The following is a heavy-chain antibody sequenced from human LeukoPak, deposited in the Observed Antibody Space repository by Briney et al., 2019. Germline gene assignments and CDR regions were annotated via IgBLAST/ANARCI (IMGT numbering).Heavy chain of an antibody. CDR1: GGSFSGYY. CDR2: INHSGST. CDR3: SRGLDSRKLGY. V-gene: IGHV4-34*01. D-gene: IGHD3-22*01. Sequence: SETLSLTCAVYGGSFSGYYWSWIRQPPGKGLEWIGEINHSGSTNYNPSLKSRVTISVDTSKNQFSLNLNSVTAAGTAVYFCSRGLDSRKLGYWGQGTLVTVSS. J-gene: IGHJ4*02.